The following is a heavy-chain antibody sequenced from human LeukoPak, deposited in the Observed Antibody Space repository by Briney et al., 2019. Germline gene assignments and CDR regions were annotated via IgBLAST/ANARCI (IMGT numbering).Heavy chain of an antibody. CDR1: GGTFSSYA. CDR3: ARGSRYSGYDNAPLGDY. J-gene: IGHJ4*02. D-gene: IGHD5-12*01. CDR2: IIPIFGTA. Sequence: SVKVSCKASGGTFSSYAISWVRQAPGQGLEWMGGIIPIFGTANYAQKFQGRVTITTDESTSTAYMELSSLRSEDTAVYYCARGSRYSGYDNAPLGDYWGQGTLVTDSS. V-gene: IGHV1-69*05.